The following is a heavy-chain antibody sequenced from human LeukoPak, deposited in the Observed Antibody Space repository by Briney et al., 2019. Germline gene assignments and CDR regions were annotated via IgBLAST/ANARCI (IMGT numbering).Heavy chain of an antibody. CDR3: ASFLDYRGHIVVVTAIN. J-gene: IGHJ4*02. CDR2: IYHSGST. V-gene: IGHV4-38-2*02. D-gene: IGHD2-21*02. CDR1: GYSIRSGYY. Sequence: SETLSLTCTVSGYSIRSGYYWGWIRQPPGKGLEWIGSIYHSGSTYYNPSLKSRVTISVDTSKNQFSLKLSSVTAADTAVYYCASFLDYRGHIVVVTAINWGQGTLVTVSS.